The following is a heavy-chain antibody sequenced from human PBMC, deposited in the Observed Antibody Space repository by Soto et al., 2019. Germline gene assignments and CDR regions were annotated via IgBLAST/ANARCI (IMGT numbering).Heavy chain of an antibody. D-gene: IGHD6-13*01. CDR1: GFTFDDYT. CDR3: AKESSSSWSNWYIDL. Sequence: EVQLVESGGVVVQPGGSLRLSCAASGFTFDDYTMHWVRQAPGKGLEWVSLISWDGGSTYYADSVKGRFTISRDNSKNSLYLQMNSLRTEDTALYYCAKESSSSWSNWYIDLWGRGTLVTVSS. V-gene: IGHV3-43*01. J-gene: IGHJ2*01. CDR2: ISWDGGST.